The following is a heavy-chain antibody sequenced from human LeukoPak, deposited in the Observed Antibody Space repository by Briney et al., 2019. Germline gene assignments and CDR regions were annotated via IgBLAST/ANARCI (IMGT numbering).Heavy chain of an antibody. CDR2: INPSNGST. J-gene: IGHJ4*02. CDR1: AYPFTTYY. D-gene: IGHD6-19*01. Sequence: ASVKVSCKTSAYPFTTYYMHWVRQAPGQGLEWMGVINPSNGSTSYAQKFRGRLTMTRDTSTSTLYMDLSSLIFEDTAVYFCTRDSSRGWLSVDHWGQGTLVTVSS. CDR3: TRDSSRGWLSVDH. V-gene: IGHV1-46*01.